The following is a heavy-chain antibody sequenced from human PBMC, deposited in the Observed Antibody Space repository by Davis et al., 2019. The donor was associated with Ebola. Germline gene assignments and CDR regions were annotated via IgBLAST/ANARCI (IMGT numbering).Heavy chain of an antibody. CDR3: AREAIVVVTANYYYYGMDV. D-gene: IGHD2-21*02. J-gene: IGHJ6*02. V-gene: IGHV1-46*03. CDR1: GYTFTSYY. CDR2: INPSGGST. Sequence: ASVKVSCKASGYTFTSYYMHWVRQAPGQGLEWMGIINPSGGSTSYAQKFQGRVTMTRDTSTSTVYMELSSLRSEDTAVYYCAREAIVVVTANYYYYGMDVWGQGTTVTVSS.